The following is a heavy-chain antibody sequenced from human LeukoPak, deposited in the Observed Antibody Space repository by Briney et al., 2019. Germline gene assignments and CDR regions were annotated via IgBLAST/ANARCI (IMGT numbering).Heavy chain of an antibody. CDR1: GFTFGDYG. Sequence: GGSLRLSXTASGFTFGDYGMSWVRQAQGEGLEWVGFIRSKPYGGTTEYAASVKGRFTISRDDSESIAYLQMNSLKTEDTAVYYCTRGDYYDSSGYYLLFDYWGQGTLVTVSS. J-gene: IGHJ4*02. V-gene: IGHV3-49*04. D-gene: IGHD3-22*01. CDR3: TRGDYYDSSGYYLLFDY. CDR2: IRSKPYGGTT.